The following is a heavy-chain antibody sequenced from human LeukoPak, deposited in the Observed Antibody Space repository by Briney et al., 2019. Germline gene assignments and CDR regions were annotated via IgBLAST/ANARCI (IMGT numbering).Heavy chain of an antibody. V-gene: IGHV4-34*01. J-gene: IGHJ4*02. D-gene: IGHD3-10*01. CDR2: INHSGST. Sequence: PSETLSLTCAVYGGSFSDYYWSWIRQPPGKGLEWIGEINHSGSTSYNPSLKSRVTISVDTSKNQFSLKLTSVTAADTAVYYCVRHRGYFFDYWDQGTLVTVSS. CDR1: GGSFSDYY. CDR3: VRHRGYFFDY.